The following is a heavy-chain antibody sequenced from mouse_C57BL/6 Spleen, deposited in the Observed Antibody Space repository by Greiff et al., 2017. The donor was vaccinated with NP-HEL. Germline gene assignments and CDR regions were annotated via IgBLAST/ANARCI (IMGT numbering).Heavy chain of an antibody. CDR2: INPYNGGT. D-gene: IGHD2-4*01. CDR1: GYTFTDYY. V-gene: IGHV1-19*01. J-gene: IGHJ2*01. Sequence: VQLKQSGPVLVKPGASVKMSCKASGYTFTDYYMNWVKQSHGKSLEWIGVINPYNGGTSYNQKFKGKATLTVDKSSSTAYMELNSLTSEDSAVYYCARVDYDSVDYWGQGTTLTVSS. CDR3: ARVDYDSVDY.